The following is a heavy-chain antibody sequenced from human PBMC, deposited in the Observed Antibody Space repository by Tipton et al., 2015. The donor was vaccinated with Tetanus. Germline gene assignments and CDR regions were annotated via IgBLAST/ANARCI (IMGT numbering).Heavy chain of an antibody. CDR3: TKDVGIVLFDY. J-gene: IGHJ4*02. D-gene: IGHD2-8*01. CDR2: ISGGGHNT. V-gene: IGHV3-23*01. CDR1: EFSFSSYA. Sequence: LSLTCAASEFSFSSYAMAWVRQAPGEGLEWVSTISGGGHNTHYADSVQGRFTISRDNSKNTMYPQMDSLRAEDTAVYYCTKDVGIVLFDYWGQGTLVTVSS.